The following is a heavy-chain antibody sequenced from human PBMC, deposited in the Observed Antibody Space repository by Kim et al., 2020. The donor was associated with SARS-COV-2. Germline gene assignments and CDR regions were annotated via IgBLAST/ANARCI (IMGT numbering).Heavy chain of an antibody. CDR3: AKDGHGYSSGWFDY. Sequence: ADSLKGRFTISRDNAKNSLYLQMNSLRAEDTALYYCAKDGHGYSSGWFDYWGQGTLVTVSS. J-gene: IGHJ4*02. V-gene: IGHV3-9*01. D-gene: IGHD6-19*01.